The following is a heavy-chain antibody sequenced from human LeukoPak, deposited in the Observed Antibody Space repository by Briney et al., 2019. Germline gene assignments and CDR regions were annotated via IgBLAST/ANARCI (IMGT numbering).Heavy chain of an antibody. CDR3: ATLQIYSSGYYYYFDY. CDR1: GGTFSSYA. D-gene: IGHD3-22*01. V-gene: IGHV1-69*13. J-gene: IGHJ4*02. Sequence: ASVKVSCKASGGTFSSYAISWVRQAPGQGLEWMGGIIPIFGTANYAQKFQGRVTITADESTSTAYMELSSLRSEDTAVYYCATLQIYSSGYYYYFDYWGQGTLVTVSS. CDR2: IIPIFGTA.